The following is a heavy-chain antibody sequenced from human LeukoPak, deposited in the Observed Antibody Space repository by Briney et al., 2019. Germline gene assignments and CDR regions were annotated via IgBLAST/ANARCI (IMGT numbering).Heavy chain of an antibody. Sequence: PGGSLRLSCAASGFTFSSYGMHWVRQAPGKGLEWVAFIRYDGSNKYYADSVKGRFTISRDNSKNTLYLQMNSLRAEDTAVCYCAREYSGRCIHAFHSWGQGTMVTVSS. J-gene: IGHJ3*02. CDR1: GFTFSSYG. D-gene: IGHD6-13*01. CDR2: IRYDGSNK. V-gene: IGHV3-30*02. CDR3: AREYSGRCIHAFHS.